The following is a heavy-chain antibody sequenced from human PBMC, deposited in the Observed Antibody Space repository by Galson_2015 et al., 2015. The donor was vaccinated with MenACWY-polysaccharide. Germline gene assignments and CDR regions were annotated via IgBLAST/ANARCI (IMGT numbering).Heavy chain of an antibody. CDR3: AIVAGTNYYYVMDV. Sequence: SLRLSCAASGFTFDDNAMHWVRQAPGKGLEWVSGISWNSGSIGYADSVKGRFTISRDNAKNSLYLQMNSLRTEDTALYYCAIVAGTNYYYVMDVWAMGPRSPSP. CDR1: GFTFDDNA. V-gene: IGHV3-9*01. J-gene: IGHJ6*02. CDR2: ISWNSGSI. D-gene: IGHD6-19*01.